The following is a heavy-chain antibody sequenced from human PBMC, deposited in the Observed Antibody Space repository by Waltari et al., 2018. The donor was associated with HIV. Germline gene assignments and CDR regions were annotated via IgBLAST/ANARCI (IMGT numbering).Heavy chain of an antibody. CDR2: IWFDGGKK. CDR1: GFSFSDSG. Sequence: QVPVVESGGGVVQPGTSLRLSCEASGFSFSDSGMHWVRQAPGKGLEWVAVIWFDGGKKVFADSVKGRFTISRDNSKNTVELHMNSVTAEDTAVYYCARASPEGGYLDYWGQGTLVTVSS. V-gene: IGHV3-33*01. D-gene: IGHD2-15*01. CDR3: ARASPEGGYLDY. J-gene: IGHJ4*02.